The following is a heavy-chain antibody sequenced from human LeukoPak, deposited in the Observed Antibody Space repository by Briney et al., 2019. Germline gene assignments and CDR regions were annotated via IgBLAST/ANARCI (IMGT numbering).Heavy chain of an antibody. CDR3: AKAGSGWSNSDY. Sequence: GGSLRLSCAASGFIFSNFAMNWVRQAPGKGLEWVSAVSGRGGSTYYADSVKGRFTISRDNFQSTLYLQMNSLRADDTALYYCAKAGSGWSNSDYWGQGALVTVSS. CDR1: GFIFSNFA. CDR2: VSGRGGST. D-gene: IGHD6-19*01. J-gene: IGHJ4*02. V-gene: IGHV3-23*01.